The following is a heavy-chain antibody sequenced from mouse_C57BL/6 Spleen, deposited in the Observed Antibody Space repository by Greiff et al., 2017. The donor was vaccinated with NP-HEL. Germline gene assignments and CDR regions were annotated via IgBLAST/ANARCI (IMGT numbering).Heavy chain of an antibody. CDR1: GYTFTSYW. V-gene: IGHV1-59*01. CDR3: ARGGGRLTGKGDWYFDV. Sequence: QVQLQQPGAELVRPGTSVKLSCKASGYTFTSYWMHWVKQRPGQGLEWIGVIDPSDSYTNYNQKFKGKATLTVDKSSSTAYMQLSSLTSEDSAVYYFARGGGRLTGKGDWYFDVWGTGTTVTVSS. CDR2: IDPSDSYT. D-gene: IGHD4-1*01. J-gene: IGHJ1*03.